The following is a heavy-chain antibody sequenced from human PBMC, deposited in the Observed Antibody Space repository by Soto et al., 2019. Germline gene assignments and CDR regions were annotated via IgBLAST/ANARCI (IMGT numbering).Heavy chain of an antibody. J-gene: IGHJ4*02. V-gene: IGHV3-23*01. D-gene: IGHD3-3*01. Sequence: GGSMRLSCAASGFTFSSYAMSWVRQAPGKGLEWVSAISGSGGSTYYADSVKGRFTISRDNSKNTLYLQMNSLRAEDTAVYYCAKHTYYDFWSGLDYWGQGTLVTVSS. CDR1: GFTFSSYA. CDR2: ISGSGGST. CDR3: AKHTYYDFWSGLDY.